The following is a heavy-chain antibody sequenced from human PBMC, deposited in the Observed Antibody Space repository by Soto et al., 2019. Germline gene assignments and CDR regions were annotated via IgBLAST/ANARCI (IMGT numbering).Heavy chain of an antibody. D-gene: IGHD2-2*01. CDR1: GYTFTGYY. J-gene: IGHJ6*02. CDR2: INPNSGGT. V-gene: IGHV1-2*04. CDR3: ARGAWSSDIVLVPAARLGMDV. Sequence: ASVKVSCKASGYTFTGYYMHWVRQAPGQGLEWMGWINPNSGGTNYAQKFQGWVTMTRDTSISTAYMELSRLRSDDTAVYYCARGAWSSDIVLVPAARLGMDVWGQGTTVTVSS.